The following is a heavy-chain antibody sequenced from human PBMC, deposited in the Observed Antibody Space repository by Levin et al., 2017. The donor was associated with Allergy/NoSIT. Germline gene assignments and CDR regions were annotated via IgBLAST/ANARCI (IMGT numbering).Heavy chain of an antibody. CDR2: ISYDGSKK. J-gene: IGHJ6*03. V-gene: IGHV3-30*18. CDR3: AKGMVPAGIILYMDV. CDR1: GFTFSSYG. D-gene: IGHD2-2*02. Sequence: QAGGSLRLSCAASGFTFSSYGMHWVRQAPGKGLEWVAVISYDGSKKYYVDSVKGRFAISRDNSKNTLYLQMNSLRTEDTAVYYCAKGMVPAGIILYMDVWGQGTTVTVSS.